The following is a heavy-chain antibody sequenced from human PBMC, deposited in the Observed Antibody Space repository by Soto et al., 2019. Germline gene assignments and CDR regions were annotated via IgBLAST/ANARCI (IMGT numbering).Heavy chain of an antibody. D-gene: IGHD1-26*01. Sequence: SETLSLTCTVSGGSIRTYYLSWIRQPPGKGLEWIGYIYSSGTTNYNPSLKRRVTISVDTSKNQFSLKLTSVTAADTAVCYCARSSVGATSFDYWAREPWSPSPQ. CDR2: IYSSGTT. CDR1: GGSIRTYY. V-gene: IGHV4-59*01. J-gene: IGHJ4*02. CDR3: ARSSVGATSFDY.